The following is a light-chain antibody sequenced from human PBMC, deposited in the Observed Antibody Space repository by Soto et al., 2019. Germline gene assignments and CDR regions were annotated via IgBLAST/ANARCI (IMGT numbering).Light chain of an antibody. J-gene: IGLJ1*01. CDR3: CSYAGTYTYV. CDR1: GSDVGGYNY. V-gene: IGLV2-11*01. CDR2: DVT. Sequence: LTQPRSVSGSPGQSVTVSCTGTGSDVGGYNYVSWYQQHPGKAPKLMIYDVTKRPSGVPYRFSGSKSGNTAYLTISGLQADDEADYYCCSYAGTYTYVFGIGTKVTVL.